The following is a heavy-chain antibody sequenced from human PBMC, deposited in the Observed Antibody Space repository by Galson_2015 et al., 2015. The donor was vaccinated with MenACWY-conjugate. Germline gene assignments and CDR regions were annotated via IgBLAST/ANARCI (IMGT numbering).Heavy chain of an antibody. V-gene: IGHV3-7*03. CDR2: IKKDGSEK. CDR1: GFTFRNYW. Sequence: SLRLSCAASGFTFRNYWMTWVRQAPGKGLEWVASIKKDGSEKYYVDSVKGRFTISRDNTKNSMYLEMNSLRAEDTAVYYCARGYYGMDVWGQGTTVTASS. CDR3: ARGYYGMDV. J-gene: IGHJ6*02.